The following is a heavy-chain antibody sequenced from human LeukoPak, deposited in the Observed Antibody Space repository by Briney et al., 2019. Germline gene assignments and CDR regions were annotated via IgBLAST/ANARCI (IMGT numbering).Heavy chain of an antibody. J-gene: IGHJ4*02. CDR1: GGSISSYY. Sequence: SETLSLTCTVSGGSISSYYWNWIRQPPGKGLEWIGYIYYTGSTNYNPSLKSRVTISVDTSRNQFSLRLNSVTAADTAVYYCARSTSTRQLWFDYWGQGTLVTVSS. D-gene: IGHD5-18*01. V-gene: IGHV4-59*01. CDR2: IYYTGST. CDR3: ARSTSTRQLWFDY.